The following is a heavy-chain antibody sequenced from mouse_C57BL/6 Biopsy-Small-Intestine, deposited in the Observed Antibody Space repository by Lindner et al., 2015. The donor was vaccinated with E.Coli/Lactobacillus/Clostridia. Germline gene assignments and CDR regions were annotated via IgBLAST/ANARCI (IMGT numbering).Heavy chain of an antibody. CDR3: ARSNWGDY. CDR1: GYTFTGYW. V-gene: IGHV1-9*01. J-gene: IGHJ2*01. CDR2: ILPGISTT. D-gene: IGHD4-1*01. Sequence: VQLQESGAELMKPGASVKLSCKASGYTFTGYWIEWVRHRPGHGLEWIGEILPGISTTNYNAKFRGKATFTADTSSNTAYMQLSNLTTEDSAIYYCARSNWGDYWGQGTTLTVSS.